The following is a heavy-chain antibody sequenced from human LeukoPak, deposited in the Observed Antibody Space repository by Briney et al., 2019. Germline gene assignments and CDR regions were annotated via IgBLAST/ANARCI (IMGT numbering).Heavy chain of an antibody. Sequence: SETLSLTCTVSGGSISSGSYYWSWIRQPAGKGLEWIGRIYTSGSTNYNPSLKSRVTISVDTSKNQFSLKLSSVTAADTAVYYCASTYYDFWSGYSDAFDIWGQGTMVTVSS. CDR2: IYTSGST. V-gene: IGHV4-61*02. CDR3: ASTYYDFWSGYSDAFDI. CDR1: GGSISSGSYY. J-gene: IGHJ3*02. D-gene: IGHD3-3*01.